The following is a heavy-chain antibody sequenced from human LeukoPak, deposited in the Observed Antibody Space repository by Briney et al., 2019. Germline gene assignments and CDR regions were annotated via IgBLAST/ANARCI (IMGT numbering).Heavy chain of an antibody. J-gene: IGHJ6*03. Sequence: ASVEVSCKASGYTFTSYGISWVRQSPGQGVKWMGLMNPKSGGTNYAHKCKSWVTVTRCTSIMTAFMELRRLRSDDTAVYYCANARSSGSYYYMDVWGKGPTVTLSS. CDR3: ANARSSGSYYYMDV. CDR1: GYTFTSYG. V-gene: IGHV1-2*04. D-gene: IGHD3-10*01. CDR2: MNPKSGGT.